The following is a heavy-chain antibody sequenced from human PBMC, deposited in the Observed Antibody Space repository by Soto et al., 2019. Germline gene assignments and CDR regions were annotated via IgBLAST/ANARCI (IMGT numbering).Heavy chain of an antibody. J-gene: IGHJ5*02. D-gene: IGHD6-6*01. CDR2: IYHSGST. Sequence: SETLSLTCAVSGGSISSSNWWSWVRQPPGKGLEWIGEIYHSGSTNYNPSLKSRVTISVDKSKNQFSLKLSSVTAADTAVYYCARALELQLAGNWFDPWGQGTLVTVSS. CDR3: ARALELQLAGNWFDP. V-gene: IGHV4-4*02. CDR1: GGSISSSNW.